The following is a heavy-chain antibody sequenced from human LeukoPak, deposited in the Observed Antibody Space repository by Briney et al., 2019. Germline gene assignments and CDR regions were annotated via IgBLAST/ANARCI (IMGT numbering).Heavy chain of an antibody. D-gene: IGHD3-22*01. J-gene: IGHJ4*02. CDR2: ISGSGTFI. V-gene: IGHV3-21*01. CDR3: ARDGDSSAYRYFDY. CDR1: GFTFSSYT. Sequence: GGSLRLSCAASGFTFSSYTMNWVRQAPGKGLEWVSSISGSGTFIYDADSMKGRFTISGDNVRNSLYQQMNSLRVDDTAVYYCARDGDSSAYRYFDYWGQGTLVTVSS.